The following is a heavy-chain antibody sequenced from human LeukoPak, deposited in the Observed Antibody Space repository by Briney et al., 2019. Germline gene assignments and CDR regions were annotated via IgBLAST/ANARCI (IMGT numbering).Heavy chain of an antibody. V-gene: IGHV4-28*03. CDR2: IYYTGNI. J-gene: IGHJ4*02. CDR1: DYSISSSNF. D-gene: IGHD3-16*02. CDR3: ARERVYDYVWGSYRIADY. Sequence: SDTLSLTCTVSDYSISSSNFWGWIRQPPGKGLEWIAYIYYTGNIYYNPSLKSRVTISVDTSKNQFSLKLSSVTAADTAVYYCARERVYDYVWGSYRIADYWGQGTLVTVSS.